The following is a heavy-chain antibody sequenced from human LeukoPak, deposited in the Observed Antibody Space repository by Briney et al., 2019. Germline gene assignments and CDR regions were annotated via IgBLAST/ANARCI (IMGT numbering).Heavy chain of an antibody. J-gene: IGHJ4*02. Sequence: SETLSLTCTISGDSISSYYWSWIRQPPGKELEWIGYIYYSGSTNYNPSLKSRVTISVDTSKNQFSLKLSSVTAADTAVYYCAREYSSSRFDYWGQGTLVTVSS. CDR1: GDSISSYY. V-gene: IGHV4-59*01. CDR3: AREYSSSRFDY. CDR2: IYYSGST. D-gene: IGHD6-6*01.